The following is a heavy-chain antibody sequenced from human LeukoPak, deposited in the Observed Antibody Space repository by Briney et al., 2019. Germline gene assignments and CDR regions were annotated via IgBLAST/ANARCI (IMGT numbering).Heavy chain of an antibody. CDR2: MNPNSGNT. CDR1: GYTFTGYY. V-gene: IGHV1-8*02. D-gene: IGHD3-22*01. CDR3: ARYYYDSSGYVFDY. J-gene: IGHJ4*02. Sequence: ASVKVSCKASGYTFTGYYMHWVRQAPGQGLEWMGWMNPNSGNTGYAQKFQGRVTMTRNTSISTAYMELSSLRSEDTAVYYCARYYYDSSGYVFDYWGQGTLVTVSS.